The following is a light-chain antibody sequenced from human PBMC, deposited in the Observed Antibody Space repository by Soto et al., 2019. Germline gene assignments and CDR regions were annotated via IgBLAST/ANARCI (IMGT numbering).Light chain of an antibody. V-gene: IGKV3-20*01. CDR2: GAS. CDR1: QSVNGRY. CDR3: QQYGTSPLT. J-gene: IGKJ4*01. Sequence: EVVLTQSPGTLSLSPGERATLSCRASQSVNGRYLAWYQQKFGQAPRLLIYGASNRATGIPDRFSGSLSGTDFTLPISRLEPGDFAVYYCQQYGTSPLTFGAGTKVEIK.